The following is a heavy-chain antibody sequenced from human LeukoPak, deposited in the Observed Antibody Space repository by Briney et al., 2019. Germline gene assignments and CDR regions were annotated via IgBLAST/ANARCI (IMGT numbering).Heavy chain of an antibody. Sequence: GGSRRLSCAASGFTFSSYEMNWVRQAPGKGLEWVSYISSSGSTIYYADSVKGRFTISRDNAKNSLYLQMNSLRAEDTAVYYCATYSSGIAAEAWQPWGQGTLVTVSS. CDR1: GFTFSSYE. CDR2: ISSSGSTI. V-gene: IGHV3-48*03. CDR3: ATYSSGIAAEAWQP. J-gene: IGHJ5*02. D-gene: IGHD6-13*01.